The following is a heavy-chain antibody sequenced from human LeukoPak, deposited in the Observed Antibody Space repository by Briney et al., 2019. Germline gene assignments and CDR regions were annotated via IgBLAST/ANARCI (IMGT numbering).Heavy chain of an antibody. V-gene: IGHV4-38-2*01. CDR1: GYSISSGYY. CDR3: ARVVWYGSGSYSHYYYYYYMDV. CDR2: IYHSGST. D-gene: IGHD3-10*01. J-gene: IGHJ6*03. Sequence: PSETLSLTCAVSGYSISSGYYWGWIQQPPGKGLEWIGSIYHSGSTYYNPSLKSRVTISVDTSKNQFSLKLSSVTAADTAVYYCARVVWYGSGSYSHYYYYYYMDVWGKGTTVTVSS.